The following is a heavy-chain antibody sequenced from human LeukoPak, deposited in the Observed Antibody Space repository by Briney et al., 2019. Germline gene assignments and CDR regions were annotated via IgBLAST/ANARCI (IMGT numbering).Heavy chain of an antibody. CDR2: FDPEDGET. Sequence: ASVKVSCKVSGYTLTELSMHWVRQAPGKGLEWMGGFDPEDGETIYAQKFQGRVTMTEDTSTDTAYMELSSLRSEDTAVYYCATPRIAAAGPILFDYWGQGTLVTVSS. D-gene: IGHD6-13*01. CDR1: GYTLTELS. CDR3: ATPRIAAAGPILFDY. V-gene: IGHV1-24*01. J-gene: IGHJ4*02.